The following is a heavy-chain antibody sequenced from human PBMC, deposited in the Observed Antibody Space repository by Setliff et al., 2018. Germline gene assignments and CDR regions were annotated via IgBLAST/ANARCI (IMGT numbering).Heavy chain of an antibody. CDR1: GGTFSSYA. CDR2: IIPIFGTA. J-gene: IGHJ4*02. V-gene: IGHV1-69*06. Sequence: GASVKVSCKASGGTFSSYAISWVRQAPGQGLEWMGRIIPIFGTANYAQKFQGRVTITADKSTSTAYMELSSLRSEDTAVYYCARVSRTIVGARGFDYWGQGTLVTVSS. CDR3: ARVSRTIVGARGFDY. D-gene: IGHD1-26*01.